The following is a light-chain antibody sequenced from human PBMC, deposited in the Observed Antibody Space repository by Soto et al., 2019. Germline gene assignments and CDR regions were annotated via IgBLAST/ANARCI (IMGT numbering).Light chain of an antibody. Sequence: EIVMTQSPATLSVPPGERATLSCRASQSVSSKLAWYHQRPGLAPRLLIYGVFARATGIPARFSVSGSGTDFALTISSLQAEDFALYYCQQYDNWPPYTFGQGTKLEIK. CDR3: QQYDNWPPYT. V-gene: IGKV3-15*01. CDR2: GVF. J-gene: IGKJ2*01. CDR1: QSVSSK.